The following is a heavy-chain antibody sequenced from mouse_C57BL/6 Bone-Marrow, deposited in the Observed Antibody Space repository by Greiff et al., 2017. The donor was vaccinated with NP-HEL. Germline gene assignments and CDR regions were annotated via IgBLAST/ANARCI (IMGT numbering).Heavy chain of an antibody. CDR3: ARPAGGYVDG. CDR2: IYPRSGNT. V-gene: IGHV1-81*01. CDR1: GYTFTSSC. J-gene: IGHJ1*03. Sequence: QVQLQQSGAELARPGASVKLSCKASGYTFTSSCISWVKQRTGQGLEWIGEIYPRSGNTYYNEKFKGKATLTADKSSSTAYMELRSLTSGDSAVYFCARPAGGYVDGWGTGTTVTVSS.